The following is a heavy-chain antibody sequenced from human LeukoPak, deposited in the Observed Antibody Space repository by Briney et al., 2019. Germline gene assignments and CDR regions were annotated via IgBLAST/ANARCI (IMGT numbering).Heavy chain of an antibody. Sequence: PGGSLRLSCAASGFTFSSYSMNWVRQAPGKGLEWVSSISSSSSYIYYAESVKGRFTISRDNAKNSLYLQMNSLRAEDTAVYYCARGGIAAQRWDVFDIWGQGTMVTVSS. V-gene: IGHV3-21*01. J-gene: IGHJ3*02. D-gene: IGHD6-13*01. CDR2: ISSSSSYI. CDR3: ARGGIAAQRWDVFDI. CDR1: GFTFSSYS.